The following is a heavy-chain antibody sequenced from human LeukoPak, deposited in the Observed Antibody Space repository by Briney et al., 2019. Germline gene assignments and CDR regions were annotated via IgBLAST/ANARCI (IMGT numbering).Heavy chain of an antibody. CDR1: GYIFTGYY. CDR3: AREGSYGSGSYYNGHNWFDP. Sequence: GASVKVSCKASGYIFTGYYMHWVRQAPGQGLEWTGWINPNSGGTNSAQKFQGRVTMTRDTSISTAYMELSRLRSDDTAVYYCAREGSYGSGSYYNGHNWFDPWGQGTLVTVSS. V-gene: IGHV1-2*02. D-gene: IGHD3-10*01. CDR2: INPNSGGT. J-gene: IGHJ5*02.